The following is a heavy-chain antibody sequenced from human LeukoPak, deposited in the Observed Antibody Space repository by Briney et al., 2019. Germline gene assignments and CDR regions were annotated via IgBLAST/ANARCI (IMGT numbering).Heavy chain of an antibody. CDR1: GGGSINGHY. V-gene: IGHV4-59*11. Sequence: SETLSLTCTVSGGGSINGHYWSWIRHPPGKGLEWIGFVSYAGRTKYNPSLQSRVTISVATSENNFSLKLTSVTTADTAVYYCARLLDNDSSGDPDTFDMWGQGTVVIVSS. CDR2: VSYAGRT. CDR3: ARLLDNDSSGDPDTFDM. J-gene: IGHJ3*02. D-gene: IGHD3-22*01.